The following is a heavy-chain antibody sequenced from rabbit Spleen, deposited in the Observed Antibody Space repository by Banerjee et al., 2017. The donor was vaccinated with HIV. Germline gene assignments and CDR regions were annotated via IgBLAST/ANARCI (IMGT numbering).Heavy chain of an antibody. CDR3: ARDTSSSFSSYGMDL. V-gene: IGHV1S40*01. D-gene: IGHD1-1*01. CDR1: GVSFSGDSY. Sequence: QSLEESGGDLVKPGASLTLTCIASGVSFSGDSYMCWVRQAPGKGLEWIACIDIGSSGFTYFASWAKGRFTISKTSSTTVTLHLTSLTAADTATYFCARDTSSSFSSYGMDLWGPGTLVTVS. J-gene: IGHJ6*01. CDR2: IDIGSSGFT.